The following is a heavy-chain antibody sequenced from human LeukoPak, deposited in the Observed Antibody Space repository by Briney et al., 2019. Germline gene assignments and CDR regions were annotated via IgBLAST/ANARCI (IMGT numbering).Heavy chain of an antibody. CDR3: AKDVRYFDWLIPSDAFDI. J-gene: IGHJ3*02. CDR1: GFSFGSYG. CDR2: ISPSGGST. Sequence: TGGSLRLSCAASGFSFGSYGMSWVRQAPGKGLEWASAISPSGGSTYYADSVKGRFTISRDNSKNTLYLQMNSLRAEDTAVYYCAKDVRYFDWLIPSDAFDIWGQGTMVTVSS. V-gene: IGHV3-23*01. D-gene: IGHD3-9*01.